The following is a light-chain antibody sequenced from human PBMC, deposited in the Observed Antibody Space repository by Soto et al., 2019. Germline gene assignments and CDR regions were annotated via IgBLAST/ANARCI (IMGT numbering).Light chain of an antibody. Sequence: DIQMTQSPSSLSASVGDRVTITCLTSQSISSYLNWYQQKPGKVPKLLIYAASSLQSGVPSRFSGSGSGTDFTLTISSLQPEDFATYYCQQSHSTPRTFGQGTKVDI. J-gene: IGKJ1*01. CDR1: QSISSY. V-gene: IGKV1-39*01. CDR2: AAS. CDR3: QQSHSTPRT.